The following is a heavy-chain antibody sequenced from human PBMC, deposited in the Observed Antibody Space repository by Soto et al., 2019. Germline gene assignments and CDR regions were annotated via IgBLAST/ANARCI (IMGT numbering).Heavy chain of an antibody. CDR2: VYSTGTT. V-gene: IGHV4-61*08. CDR1: VESVSSSAFY. J-gene: IGHJ6*02. Sequence: SQTLSLTCAVSVESVSSSAFYWTGIRQPPGKPLEWIGYVYSTGTTNYSPSLKSRVDMSVATSENHFSLKLRSVTAADAAVYFGARVSKLVANKDCGSAYVFAMDVWGHGTTVTVSS. D-gene: IGHD5-12*01. CDR3: ARVSKLVANKDCGSAYVFAMDV.